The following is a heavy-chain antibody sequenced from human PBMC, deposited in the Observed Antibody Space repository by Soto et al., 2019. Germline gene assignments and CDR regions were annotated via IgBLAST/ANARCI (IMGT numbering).Heavy chain of an antibody. CDR2: ISGSTVST. Sequence: PGGSLRLSCAASGFTFSNYAMSWVRQAPGKGLECVSAISGSTVSTYYADSVRGRFTISRDNSKNTLYLQLNSLRAEDTAVYYCAKDGNTGYSYAYHFDYWGQGALVTVSS. D-gene: IGHD5-18*01. CDR1: GFTFSNYA. V-gene: IGHV3-23*01. CDR3: AKDGNTGYSYAYHFDY. J-gene: IGHJ4*02.